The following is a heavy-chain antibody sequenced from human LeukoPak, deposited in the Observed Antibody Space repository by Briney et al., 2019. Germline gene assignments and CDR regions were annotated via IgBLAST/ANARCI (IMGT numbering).Heavy chain of an antibody. CDR2: IKKDGSEK. D-gene: IGHD3-3*01. CDR1: GFTFSSYY. V-gene: IGHV3-7*01. Sequence: GGSLRLSCAASGFTFSSYYMSWVRQAPRKGVEWVANIKKDGSEKYYVDSVKGRFTISRDNAKNSLYLQMNSLRAEDTAVYYCARLSSSYDFWSGSRLRNWFDPWGQGTLVTVSS. J-gene: IGHJ5*02. CDR3: ARLSSSYDFWSGSRLRNWFDP.